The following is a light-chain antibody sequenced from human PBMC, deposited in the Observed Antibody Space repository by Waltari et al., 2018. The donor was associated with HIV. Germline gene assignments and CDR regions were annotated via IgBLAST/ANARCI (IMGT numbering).Light chain of an antibody. J-gene: IGLJ2*01. CDR3: SSYANTNSVI. CDR2: EVT. CDR1: TSDADSSNF. V-gene: IGLV2-14*03. Sequence: QSALHQPASVSGSPGQPITISCSGTTSDADSSNFVSWYQKHPRKAPQLMIHEVTNRASGASTRFSGSKSGKTAYLTISGLQTEDEADYYCSSYANTNSVIFGGGTKLTVL.